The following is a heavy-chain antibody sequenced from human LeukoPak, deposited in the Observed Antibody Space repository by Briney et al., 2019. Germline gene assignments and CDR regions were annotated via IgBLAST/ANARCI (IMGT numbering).Heavy chain of an antibody. V-gene: IGHV1-8*02. CDR1: GYAFTGYY. D-gene: IGHD6-13*01. CDR2: MSPNSGNT. J-gene: IGHJ1*01. CDR3: ARGGGSTWTQRGYFQH. Sequence: ASVKVSCKASGYAFTGYYIHWVRQAPGQGLEWMGWMSPNSGNTGYAQKFQGRVTMTRNASISTAYMELSSLRSDDTAVYYCARGGGSTWTQRGYFQHWGQGTLVTVSS.